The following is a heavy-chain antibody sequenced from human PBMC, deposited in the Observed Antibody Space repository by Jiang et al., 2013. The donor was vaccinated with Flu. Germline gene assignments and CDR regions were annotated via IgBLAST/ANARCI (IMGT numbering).Heavy chain of an antibody. V-gene: IGHV4-34*01. J-gene: IGHJ5*02. CDR2: INHSGST. Sequence: LLKPSETLSLTCAVYGGSFSGYYWSWIRQPPGKGLEWIGEINHSGSTNYNPSLKSRVTISVDTSKNQFSLKLSSVTAADTAVYYCARGRDDIVVVVAARRGNWFDPWGQGTLVTVSS. CDR1: GGSFSGYY. D-gene: IGHD2-15*01. CDR3: ARGRDDIVVVVAARRGNWFDP.